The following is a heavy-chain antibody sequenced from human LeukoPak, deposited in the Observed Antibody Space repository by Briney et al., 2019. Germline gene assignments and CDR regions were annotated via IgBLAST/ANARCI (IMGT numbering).Heavy chain of an antibody. Sequence: SETLSLTCTVSGGSISSGSYYWSWIRQPAGKGLEWIGRVYTSGSTNYNPSLKSRVTISVDTSKNQFSLKLSSVTAADTAVYYCARGVVPADNWFDPWGQGTLVTVSS. V-gene: IGHV4-61*02. CDR3: ARGVVPADNWFDP. CDR2: VYTSGST. D-gene: IGHD2-2*01. J-gene: IGHJ5*02. CDR1: GGSISSGSYY.